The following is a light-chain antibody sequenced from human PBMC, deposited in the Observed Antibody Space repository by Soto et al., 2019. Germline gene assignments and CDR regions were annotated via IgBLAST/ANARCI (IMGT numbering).Light chain of an antibody. Sequence: IVLTQSPGTLSLSPGEGATLSCRASQSISHKYLAWFQQKPGQAPRLLIHSVSIRATGAPDRFSGSGSGTDFTLAISRLEPEDFAVYYCQLYSGSPWTFGQGTKVEI. CDR1: QSISHKY. CDR3: QLYSGSPWT. J-gene: IGKJ1*01. V-gene: IGKV3-20*01. CDR2: SVS.